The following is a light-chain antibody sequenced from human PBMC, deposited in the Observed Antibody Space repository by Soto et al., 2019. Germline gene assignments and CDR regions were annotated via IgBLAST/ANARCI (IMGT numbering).Light chain of an antibody. CDR1: KKYIGVYDF. V-gene: IGLV2-8*01. J-gene: IGLJ1*01. Sequence: GLTQAPSAARAPGQSVTISFTGTKKYIGVYDFVSWYQHHPGKAPRLIIYEVVQRPSGVPDRFSGSKSGNTASLTVSGLQAADEADYFCKSYAGSNTYVFGSGTKVTVL. CDR2: EVV. CDR3: KSYAGSNTYV.